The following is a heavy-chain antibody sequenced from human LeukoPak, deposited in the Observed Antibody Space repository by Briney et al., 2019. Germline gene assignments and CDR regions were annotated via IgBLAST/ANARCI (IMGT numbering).Heavy chain of an antibody. CDR2: ISAYNGNT. V-gene: IGHV1-18*01. J-gene: IGHJ6*02. D-gene: IGHD4-17*01. CDR1: GGTFSSYA. Sequence: ASVKVSCTASGGTFSSYAISWVRQAPGQGLEWMGWISAYNGNTNYAQKLQGRVTMTTDTSTSTAYMELRSLRSDDTAVYYCARARSSVTGVPHYYYYYGMDVWGQGTTVTVSS. CDR3: ARARSSVTGVPHYYYYYGMDV.